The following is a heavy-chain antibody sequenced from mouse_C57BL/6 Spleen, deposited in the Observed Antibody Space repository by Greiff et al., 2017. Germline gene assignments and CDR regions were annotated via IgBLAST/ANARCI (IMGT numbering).Heavy chain of an antibody. D-gene: IGHD1-1*02. CDR2: LYPGDGDT. V-gene: IGHV1-80*01. CDR3: AIWDTPGYFDV. J-gene: IGHJ1*03. CDR1: GYAFSSYW. Sequence: QVQLKQSGAELVKPGASVQISCKASGYAFSSYWMNWVKQRPGKGLEWIGQLYPGDGDTNYNGKFKGKATLTADKSSSTAYMQLSSLTSEDSAVXFCAIWDTPGYFDVWGTETTVTVSA.